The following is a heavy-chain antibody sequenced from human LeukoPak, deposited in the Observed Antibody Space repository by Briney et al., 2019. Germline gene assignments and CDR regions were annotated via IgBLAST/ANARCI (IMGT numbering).Heavy chain of an antibody. D-gene: IGHD6-19*01. CDR1: GYSISSGYY. CDR3: ARGRYSSGWYGIGYY. V-gene: IGHV4-38-2*02. J-gene: IGHJ4*02. CDR2: IYHSGST. Sequence: SETPSLTCTVSGYSISSGYYWGWIRQPPGKGLEWIGSIYHSGSTYYNPSLKSRVTISVDTSKNQFSLKLSSVTAADTAVYYCARGRYSSGWYGIGYYWGQGTLVTVSS.